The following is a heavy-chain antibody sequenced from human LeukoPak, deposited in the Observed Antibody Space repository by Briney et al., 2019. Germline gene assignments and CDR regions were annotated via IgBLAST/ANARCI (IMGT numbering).Heavy chain of an antibody. CDR3: AKGYGEYQLLFWVDY. D-gene: IGHD2-2*01. V-gene: IGHV3-23*01. J-gene: IGHJ4*02. CDR2: ISGSGGST. Sequence: GGSLRLSCAASGFTFSSYAMSWVRQAPGKGLEWVSAISGSGGSTYYADSVKGRFTISRDNSKNTLYLQMNSLRAEDTAVYYCAKGYGEYQLLFWVDYWGQGTLVTVPS. CDR1: GFTFSSYA.